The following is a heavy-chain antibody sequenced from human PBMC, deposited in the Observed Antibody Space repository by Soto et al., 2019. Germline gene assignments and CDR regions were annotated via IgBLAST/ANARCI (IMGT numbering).Heavy chain of an antibody. CDR3: ARQTRLAVATYYYYYGMDV. Sequence: PEESLNDSCKGSGWSFTCYWISCVRQMPGKGLGWMGRIDPSDSYTNYSPSFQGHVTISADKSISTAYLQWSSLKASDTAMYYCARQTRLAVATYYYYYGMDVCGQGTTVTVSS. J-gene: IGHJ6*02. V-gene: IGHV5-10-1*01. CDR1: GWSFTCYW. D-gene: IGHD6-19*01. CDR2: IDPSDSYT.